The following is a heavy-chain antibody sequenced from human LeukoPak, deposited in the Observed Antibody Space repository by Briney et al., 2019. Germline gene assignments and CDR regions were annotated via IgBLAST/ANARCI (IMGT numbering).Heavy chain of an antibody. J-gene: IGHJ3*02. CDR3: ARDPSHHSGTFDI. CDR2: IYTSGST. D-gene: IGHD2-15*01. CDR1: GGSISSGTYY. Sequence: PSQTLSLTCTVSGGSISSGTYYWSWIRQPAGKGLEWIGRIYTSGSTNYNPSLKSRITISVDTSKNPFSLRLRSVTAADTAVYYCARDPSHHSGTFDIWGQGTMVTVSS. V-gene: IGHV4-61*02.